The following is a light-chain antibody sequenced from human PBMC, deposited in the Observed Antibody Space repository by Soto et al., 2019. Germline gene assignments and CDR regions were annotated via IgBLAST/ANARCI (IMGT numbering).Light chain of an antibody. CDR3: QSYDSSLSGLGVV. Sequence: QSVLTQPPSVSGAPGQRVTISCTGSSSNIGAGYDVHWYQQLPGTAPKLLIYGNSNRPSGVPDRFSGSKSGTSASLAITGLPADDEVDYYCQSYDSSLSGLGVVFGGGTKVTVL. J-gene: IGLJ2*01. CDR2: GNS. V-gene: IGLV1-40*01. CDR1: SSNIGAGYD.